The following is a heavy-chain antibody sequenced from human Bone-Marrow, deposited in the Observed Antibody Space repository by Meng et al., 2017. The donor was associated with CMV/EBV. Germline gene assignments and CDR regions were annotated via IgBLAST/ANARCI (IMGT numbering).Heavy chain of an antibody. Sequence: GGSLRLSCAASGFTFSTYSMQWVRQAPGKGLDWVSSISSSSSYTSYANSVKGRFTISRDNTKESLYLQMNSLRAEDTAVYYCANLVDLVGYFDYWGQGTLVTVSS. D-gene: IGHD2-8*02. V-gene: IGHV3-21*01. CDR1: GFTFSTYS. CDR2: ISSSSSYT. CDR3: ANLVDLVGYFDY. J-gene: IGHJ4*02.